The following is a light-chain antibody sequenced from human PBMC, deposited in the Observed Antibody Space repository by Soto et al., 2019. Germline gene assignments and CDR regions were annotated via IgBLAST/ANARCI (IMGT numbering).Light chain of an antibody. CDR1: HDISNY. CDR2: DAS. J-gene: IGKJ3*01. V-gene: IGKV1-33*01. Sequence: DIQITQSPSSLSASVGDRVTITCQASHDISNYLNCYQHKPGKAPKLLIYDASNLETGVPSRFSGSGSGTDFTFTISSLQPEDIATYYCQYCDYLPLFGPGTTVDLK. CDR3: QYCDYLPL.